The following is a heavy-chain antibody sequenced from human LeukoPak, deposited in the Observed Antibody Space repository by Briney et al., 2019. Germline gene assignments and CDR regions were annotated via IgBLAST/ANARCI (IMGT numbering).Heavy chain of an antibody. CDR1: GGSISSGGYY. D-gene: IGHD2-2*01. CDR3: ARVCRYCSSTSCYLYFDY. Sequence: PSETLSLTCTVSGGSISSGGYYWSWIRQHPGKGLEWIGYIYYSGSTYYNPSLKSRVTISVDTSKNQFSLKLSSVSAADTAVYYCARVCRYCSSTSCYLYFDYWGQGTLVTVSS. V-gene: IGHV4-31*03. J-gene: IGHJ4*02. CDR2: IYYSGST.